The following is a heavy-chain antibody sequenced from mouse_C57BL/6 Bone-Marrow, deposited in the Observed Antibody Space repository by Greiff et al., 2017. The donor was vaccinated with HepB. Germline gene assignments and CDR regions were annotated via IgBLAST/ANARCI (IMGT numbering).Heavy chain of an antibody. V-gene: IGHV1-81*01. D-gene: IGHD1-1*01. CDR3: ARRMYYYGSSGFAY. J-gene: IGHJ3*01. CDR1: GYTFTSYG. Sequence: QVQLQQSGAELARPGASVKLSCKASGYTFTSYGISWVKQRTGQGLEWIGEIYPRSGNTYYNEKFKGKATLTADKSSSTAYMELRSLTSEDSAVYFCARRMYYYGSSGFAYWGQGTLVTVSA. CDR2: IYPRSGNT.